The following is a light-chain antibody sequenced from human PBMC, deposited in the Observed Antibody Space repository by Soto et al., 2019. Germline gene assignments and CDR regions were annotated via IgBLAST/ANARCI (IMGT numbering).Light chain of an antibody. V-gene: IGKV3-20*01. CDR3: QQYGSSQYT. Sequence: EIVLTQSPDTLSLSPGERATLSCRASQSVSSSYLAWYQQKPGQAPRLLIYGASSRATGIPDRFSASGSGTDFTLTISRLEPADFAVYYCQQYGSSQYTFSQGTKLEIK. CDR2: GAS. CDR1: QSVSSSY. J-gene: IGKJ2*01.